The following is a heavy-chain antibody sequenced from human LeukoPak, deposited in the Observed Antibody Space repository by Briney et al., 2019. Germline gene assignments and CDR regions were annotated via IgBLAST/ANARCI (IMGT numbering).Heavy chain of an antibody. Sequence: GGSLRLSCAASGFTFSSYAMSWVRQAPGKGPEWVSGISGSGGSTYYADSVKGRFTISRDNSENTLYLQMNSLRAQDTAVYYCAKGSGGSCYSASDYWGQGTLVTVSS. CDR1: GFTFSSYA. CDR2: ISGSGGST. V-gene: IGHV3-23*01. CDR3: AKGSGGSCYSASDY. D-gene: IGHD2-15*01. J-gene: IGHJ4*02.